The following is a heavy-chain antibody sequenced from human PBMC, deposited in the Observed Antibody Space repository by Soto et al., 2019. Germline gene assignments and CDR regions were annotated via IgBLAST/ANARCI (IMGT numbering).Heavy chain of an antibody. CDR3: ARHYSSGSRNWFES. CDR1: GGSINSSTFF. D-gene: IGHD6-19*01. V-gene: IGHV4-39*01. Sequence: PSETLSLTCSFSGGSINSSTFFWGWDRQPPGKGLGWSGGIYYSGSTYYNPSLRRQGTISADTSKNQFSLKLHSASAADTAVFYCARHYSSGSRNWFESWGQGTLVTGSS. CDR2: IYYSGST. J-gene: IGHJ5*01.